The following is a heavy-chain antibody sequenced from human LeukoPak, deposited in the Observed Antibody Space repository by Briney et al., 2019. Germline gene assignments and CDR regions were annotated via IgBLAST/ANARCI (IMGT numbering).Heavy chain of an antibody. Sequence: PGGSLRLSCEASGFTFKNYAMSWVRQAPGKGREWVSGLSGSGAATFYADPVKGRFTIPRDNSNNTLYLRRNSLRAEDTAIYFCAKDRWYDGESGYFDHWGRGTLVTVSS. CDR3: AKDRWYDGESGYFDH. V-gene: IGHV3-23*01. CDR1: GFTFKNYA. CDR2: LSGSGAAT. D-gene: IGHD3-10*01. J-gene: IGHJ4*02.